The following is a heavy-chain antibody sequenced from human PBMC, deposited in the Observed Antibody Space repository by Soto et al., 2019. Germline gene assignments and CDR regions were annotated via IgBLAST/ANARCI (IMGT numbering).Heavy chain of an antibody. CDR1: GFTFSSYW. CDR2: INSDGSST. V-gene: IGHV3-74*01. D-gene: IGHD3-3*01. Sequence: GGSLRLSCAASGFTFSSYWMHWVRQAPGKGLVWVSRINSDGSSTSYADSVKGRFTISRDNAKNTLYLQMNSLRAEDTAVYYCARDPGFLEWLPPLGKPFDPWGQGTLVTVSS. J-gene: IGHJ5*02. CDR3: ARDPGFLEWLPPLGKPFDP.